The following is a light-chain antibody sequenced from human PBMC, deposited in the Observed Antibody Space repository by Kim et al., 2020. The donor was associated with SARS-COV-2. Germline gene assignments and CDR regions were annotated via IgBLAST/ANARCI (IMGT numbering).Light chain of an antibody. V-gene: IGLV3-1*01. CDR2: QDS. CDR3: QAWDSSTVV. J-gene: IGLJ2*01. CDR1: KLGDKY. Sequence: VAPGQTASITCSGEKLGDKYACWYQQKQGQSPVLVIYQDSKRPSGIPARFSGSNSGNTATLTISGTQAMDEADYYCQAWDSSTVVFGGGTQLTVL.